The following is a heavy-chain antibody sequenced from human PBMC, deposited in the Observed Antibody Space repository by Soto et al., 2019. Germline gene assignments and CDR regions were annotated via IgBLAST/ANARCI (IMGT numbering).Heavy chain of an antibody. J-gene: IGHJ4*02. CDR3: AGNPTNSAHGADIVVVPAGAFDY. CDR2: INHSGST. CDR1: GGSFSGYY. Sequence: QVQLQQWGAGLLKPSETLSLTCAVYGGSFSGYYWSWISQPPGKGLEWIGEINHSGSTNYNPSLKSRVTISVDTSKNQFSLKLSSVTAADTAVYYCAGNPTNSAHGADIVVVPAGAFDYWGQGTLVTVSS. D-gene: IGHD2-2*01. V-gene: IGHV4-34*01.